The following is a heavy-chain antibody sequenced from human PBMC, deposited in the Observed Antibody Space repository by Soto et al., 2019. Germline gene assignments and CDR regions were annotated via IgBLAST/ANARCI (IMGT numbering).Heavy chain of an antibody. V-gene: IGHV3-53*04. CDR1: GFTVSSNY. CDR3: ARDTARGGFGELYY. D-gene: IGHD3-10*01. Sequence: GGSLRLSCAASGFTVSSNYMSWVRQAPGKGLEWVSVIYSGGSTYYADSVKGRFTISRHNSKNTLYLQMNSLRAEDTAVYYCARDTARGGFGELYYWGQGTLVTVSS. J-gene: IGHJ4*02. CDR2: IYSGGST.